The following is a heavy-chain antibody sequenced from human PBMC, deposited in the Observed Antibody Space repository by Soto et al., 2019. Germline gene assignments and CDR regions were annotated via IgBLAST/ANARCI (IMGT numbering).Heavy chain of an antibody. Sequence: GGSLRLSCAASGFTFSSYSMNWVRQAPGKGLEWVAVISYDGSNKYYADSVKGRFTISRDNSKNSLYLQMNSLRAEDTAVYYCAREEVVAPWGYYYGMDVWGQGTTVTVSS. J-gene: IGHJ6*02. CDR2: ISYDGSNK. CDR3: AREEVVAPWGYYYGMDV. V-gene: IGHV3-30*03. D-gene: IGHD2-15*01. CDR1: GFTFSSYS.